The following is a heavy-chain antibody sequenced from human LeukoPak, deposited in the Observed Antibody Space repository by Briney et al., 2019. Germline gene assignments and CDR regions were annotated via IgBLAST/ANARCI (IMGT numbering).Heavy chain of an antibody. Sequence: ASVKVSCKTSGYTFTNYGISWVRQAPGQGLEWMGWINPNSGGTNYAQKFQGRVTMTRDTSISTAYMELSRLRSDDTAVYYCAREAGTPLDYWGQGTLVTVSS. CDR2: INPNSGGT. D-gene: IGHD6-19*01. V-gene: IGHV1-2*02. J-gene: IGHJ4*02. CDR1: GYTFTNYG. CDR3: AREAGTPLDY.